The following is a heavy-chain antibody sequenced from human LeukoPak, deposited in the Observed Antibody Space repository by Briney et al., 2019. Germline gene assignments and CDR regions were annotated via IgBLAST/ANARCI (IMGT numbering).Heavy chain of an antibody. CDR2: ISNDGNNK. Sequence: GGSLRLSCAASGFTFSRYGLHWVRQAPGKGQEWVAIISNDGNNKLYADSVKGRFTISRDNSKNTLYLQMNSLRAEDTAVYYCAKDPGGLYGDAFDIWGQGTMVTVSS. V-gene: IGHV3-30-3*01. CDR3: AKDPGGLYGDAFDI. CDR1: GFTFSRYG. J-gene: IGHJ3*02. D-gene: IGHD3-16*01.